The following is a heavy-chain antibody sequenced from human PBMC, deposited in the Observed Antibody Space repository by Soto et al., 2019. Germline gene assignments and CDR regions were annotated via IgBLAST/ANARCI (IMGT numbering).Heavy chain of an antibody. Sequence: QLQLQESGPGLVKPSETLSLTCTVSGGSISSSSYYWGWIRQPPGKGLEWVGSIYYSGSTYYNSSLKSRVTIAVDTSQNQFSLKLSSVTAADTAVYYCTRQGKSSGFRRPIRQFDYWGQGTLVTVSS. J-gene: IGHJ4*02. D-gene: IGHD5-18*01. CDR1: GGSISSSSYY. CDR2: IYYSGST. CDR3: TRQGKSSGFRRPIRQFDY. V-gene: IGHV4-39*01.